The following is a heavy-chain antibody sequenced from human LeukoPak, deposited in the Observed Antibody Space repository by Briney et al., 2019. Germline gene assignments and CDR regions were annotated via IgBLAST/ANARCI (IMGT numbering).Heavy chain of an antibody. D-gene: IGHD3-10*01. J-gene: IGHJ6*03. V-gene: IGHV1-2*02. CDR1: GYTFTGHY. CDR2: INPNSGGT. CDR3: AIGEPASRDYYYYMDV. Sequence: GASVKVSCKASGYTFTGHYMHWVRQAPGQGLEWVGWINPNSGGTNFAQKFQGRVTMTRDTSISTAYMEINRLTSDDTAVYFYAIGEPASRDYYYYMDVWGKGTTVTVSS.